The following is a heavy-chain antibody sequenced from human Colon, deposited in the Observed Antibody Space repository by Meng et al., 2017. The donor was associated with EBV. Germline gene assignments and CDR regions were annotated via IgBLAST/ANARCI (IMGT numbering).Heavy chain of an antibody. V-gene: IGHV4-4*02. J-gene: IGHJ4*02. CDR1: GGSISSSHW. CDR3: ARVWQSLTAFFDS. Sequence: QVQVQASGPGLVKPSGTLSLTCAVSGGSISSSHWCTWVRQPPGKGLEWIGEVYHTGSTKYNPSLKSRLTISVDKSKNQFSLNLTSVTAADTAVYYCARVWQSLTAFFDSWGQGTLVTVSS. D-gene: IGHD2-21*01. CDR2: VYHTGST.